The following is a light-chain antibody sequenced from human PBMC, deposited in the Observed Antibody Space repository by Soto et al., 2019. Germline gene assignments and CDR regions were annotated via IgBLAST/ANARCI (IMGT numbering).Light chain of an antibody. Sequence: QSALTQPASVSGSPGQSITISCTGTSSDVGGYNYVSWYQLHPGKVPKLMVYEVSNRPSGVSNRFSGSKSGNTASLTISGLQAEDEADYYCSSYTSSTAYVFGTGTRSPS. CDR2: EVS. CDR1: SSDVGGYNY. V-gene: IGLV2-14*01. CDR3: SSYTSSTAYV. J-gene: IGLJ1*01.